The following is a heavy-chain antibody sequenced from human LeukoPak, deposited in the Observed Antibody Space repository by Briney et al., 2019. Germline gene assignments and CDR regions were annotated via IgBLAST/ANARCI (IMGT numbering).Heavy chain of an antibody. CDR1: GGSISSGGYY. CDR3: VRTSGYDYFDF. CDR2: INYRGST. V-gene: IGHV4-31*03. D-gene: IGHD5-12*01. Sequence: SETLSLTCTVSGGSISSGGYYWSWIRRHPGKGLEWIAYINYRGSTYNNPSLESRVTISVDTSKNQFSLKLSSVAAADMAVYYCVRTSGYDYFDFWGQGTLVTVSS. J-gene: IGHJ4*02.